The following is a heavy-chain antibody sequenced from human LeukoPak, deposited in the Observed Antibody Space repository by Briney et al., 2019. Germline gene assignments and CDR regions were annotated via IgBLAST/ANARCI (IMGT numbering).Heavy chain of an antibody. J-gene: IGHJ3*02. V-gene: IGHV1-69*13. CDR1: GGTFSSYA. CDR2: IIPIFGTA. Sequence: SVKVSCKASGGTFSSYAISWVRQAPGQGLEWMGGIIPIFGTANYAQKFQGRVTITADESASTAYMELSSLRSEDTALYYCARIKRPVNLAARPGRDAFDIWGQGTMVTISS. D-gene: IGHD6-6*01. CDR3: ARIKRPVNLAARPGRDAFDI.